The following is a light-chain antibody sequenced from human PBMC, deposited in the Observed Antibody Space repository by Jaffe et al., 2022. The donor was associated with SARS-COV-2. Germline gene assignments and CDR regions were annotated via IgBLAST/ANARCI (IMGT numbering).Light chain of an antibody. Sequence: QSALTQPASVSGSPGQSITISCTGTSSDVGSYNLVSWYQQHPGKAPKLMIYANTKWPSGVSNRFSGSKSGNTASLTISGLQAEDEADYYCCSYAGSSTLVFGGGTKLTVL. CDR1: SSDVGSYNL. CDR3: CSYAGSSTLV. V-gene: IGLV2-23*01. J-gene: IGLJ3*02. CDR2: ANT.